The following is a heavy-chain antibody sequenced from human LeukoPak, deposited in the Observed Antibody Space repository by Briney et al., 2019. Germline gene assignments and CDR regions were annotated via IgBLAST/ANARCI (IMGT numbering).Heavy chain of an antibody. CDR2: ISSSGSTI. D-gene: IGHD3-10*02. CDR1: GGSISGSSYS. CDR3: AELGITMIGGV. V-gene: IGHV3-11*04. J-gene: IGHJ6*04. Sequence: LSLTCSVSGGSISGSSYSWGWIRQPPGKGLEWVSYISSSGSTIYYADSVKGRFTISRDNAKNSLYLQMNSLRAEDTAVYYCAELGITMIGGVWGKGTTVTISS.